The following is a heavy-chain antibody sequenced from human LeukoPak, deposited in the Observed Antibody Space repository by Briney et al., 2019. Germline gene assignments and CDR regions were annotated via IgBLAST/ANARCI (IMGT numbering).Heavy chain of an antibody. V-gene: IGHV3-74*01. Sequence: GGSLRLSCAASGFTFSRHWMHWVRQAPGKGLVRVSHTNEDETTINYADSVKGRFTISRDNVKNTVYLQMNSLRAEDTAVYYCIRALSGTDDYWGQGTLVTVSS. CDR3: IRALSGTDDY. D-gene: IGHD6-13*01. CDR2: TNEDETTI. CDR1: GFTFSRHW. J-gene: IGHJ4*02.